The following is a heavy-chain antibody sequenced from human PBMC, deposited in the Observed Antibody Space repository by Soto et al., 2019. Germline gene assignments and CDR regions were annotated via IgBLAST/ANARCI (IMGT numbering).Heavy chain of an antibody. J-gene: IGHJ4*02. CDR2: IQDTGST. CDR1: GGSIRNSY. V-gene: IGHV4-59*01. D-gene: IGHD2-2*01. CDR3: ARVPDY. Sequence: PSETLSLTCTVSGGSIRNSYWSWIRQPPGKGLEWVAYIQDTGSTKYNPSLQSRVSLSADMSNNQFSLRLTSVTAADTAVYYCARVPDYWGQGMLVTVSS.